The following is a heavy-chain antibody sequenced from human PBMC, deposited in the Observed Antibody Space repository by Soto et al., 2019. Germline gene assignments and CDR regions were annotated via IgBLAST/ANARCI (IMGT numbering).Heavy chain of an antibody. CDR1: GFTVSKNY. CDR2: IYTDGST. V-gene: IGHV3-66*01. D-gene: IGHD2-15*01. CDR3: VRDSRYCSNGRCYTYYFDS. Sequence: GGSLRLSCAGSGFTVSKNYMSWVRQVPGKGLEWVSGIYTDGSTYYADSVKGGFTISRDNSKNTLYLQMNSLRAEDTAVYYCVRDSRYCSNGRCYTYYFDSWGQGTQVTVSS. J-gene: IGHJ4*02.